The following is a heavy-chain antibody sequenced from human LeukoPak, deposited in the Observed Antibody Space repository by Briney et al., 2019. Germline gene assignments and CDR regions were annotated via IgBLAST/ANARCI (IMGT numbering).Heavy chain of an antibody. V-gene: IGHV4-4*07. D-gene: IGHD6-13*01. CDR2: IYPTVSN. CDR1: DSTSGDY. Sequence: SETLSLTCTVSDSTSGDYWSWIRHPAGKGLEWIGRIYPTVSNNTNPSLKSRVTMSADTSKNQFSLRLRTVNAADTAVYYCVRDRDSSSCSPYFDYWGQGILVTVSS. CDR3: VRDRDSSSCSPYFDY. J-gene: IGHJ4*02.